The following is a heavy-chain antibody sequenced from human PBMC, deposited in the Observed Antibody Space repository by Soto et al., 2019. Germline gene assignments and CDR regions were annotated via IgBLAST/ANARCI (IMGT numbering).Heavy chain of an antibody. CDR1: GGSISSSNW. J-gene: IGHJ4*02. V-gene: IGHV4-4*02. D-gene: IGHD5-18*01. Sequence: SETLSLTCAVSGGSISSSNWGRWVRQPPGKGVEWIGEIYHSGSTSYKSSRKSRVTISVDKSKNQFSLKLSSVTAEDRAVYSDARATAMAPLDYWGQGTLVRVSS. CDR2: IYHSGST. CDR3: ARATAMAPLDY.